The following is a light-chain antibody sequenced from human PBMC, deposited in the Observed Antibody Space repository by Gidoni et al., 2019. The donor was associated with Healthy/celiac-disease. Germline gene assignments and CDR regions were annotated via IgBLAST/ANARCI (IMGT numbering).Light chain of an antibody. V-gene: IGKV1-39*01. J-gene: IGKJ2*01. Sequence: DIQMTQPPSSLSASVGDRVTIPCRASQSISSYLNWYQQKPGKAPKLLIYAASSLQSGVPSRFSGSGSGTDFTLTISSLQPEDFATYYCQQSYSTPRSTFGQGTKLEIK. CDR1: QSISSY. CDR2: AAS. CDR3: QQSYSTPRST.